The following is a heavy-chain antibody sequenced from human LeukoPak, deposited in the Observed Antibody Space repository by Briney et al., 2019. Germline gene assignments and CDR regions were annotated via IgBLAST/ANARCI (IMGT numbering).Heavy chain of an antibody. CDR1: GGSISSGGYY. CDR3: ARHYDYSSSWDPFDY. CDR2: IYHSGSS. J-gene: IGHJ4*02. Sequence: SETLSLTCTVSGGSISSGGYYWSWIRQHPGKGLEWIGYIYHSGSSNYNPSLKSRVTISVDTSKNQFSLKLTSVTAADTAVYYCARHYDYSSSWDPFDYWGQGTLVTVSS. D-gene: IGHD6-13*01. V-gene: IGHV4-61*08.